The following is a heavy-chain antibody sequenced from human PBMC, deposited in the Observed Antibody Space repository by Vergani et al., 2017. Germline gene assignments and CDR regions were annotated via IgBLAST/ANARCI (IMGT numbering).Heavy chain of an antibody. CDR1: GFTFSSYS. CDR2: ISSSSSYI. Sequence: EVQLVESGGGLVKPGGSLRLSCAASGFTFSSYSMNWVRQAPGKGLEWVSSISSSSSYIYYADSVKGRFTISRDNAKNSLYLQMNSLRAEDTAVYYCARAMTQLGGDAFDIWGQGTMVTVSS. CDR3: ARAMTQLGGDAFDI. V-gene: IGHV3-21*01. D-gene: IGHD2-2*01. J-gene: IGHJ3*02.